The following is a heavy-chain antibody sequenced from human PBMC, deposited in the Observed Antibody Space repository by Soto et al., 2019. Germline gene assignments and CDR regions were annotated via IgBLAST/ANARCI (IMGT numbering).Heavy chain of an antibody. D-gene: IGHD5-12*01. Sequence: SVKVSCKASGGTFSSYAISWVRQAPGQGLEWMGGIIPIFGTANYAQKFQGRVTITADKPTSTAYMELSSLRSEDTAVYYCASRNSGYEDYYYYGMDVWGQGTTGTVSS. CDR1: GGTFSSYA. V-gene: IGHV1-69*06. CDR3: ASRNSGYEDYYYYGMDV. CDR2: IIPIFGTA. J-gene: IGHJ6*02.